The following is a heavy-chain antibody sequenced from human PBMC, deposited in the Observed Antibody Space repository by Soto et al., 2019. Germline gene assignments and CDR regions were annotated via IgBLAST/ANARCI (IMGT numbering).Heavy chain of an antibody. V-gene: IGHV3-53*01. J-gene: IGHJ4*02. CDR1: GFAVSSKY. CDR2: IYGGGTT. D-gene: IGHD6-19*01. Sequence: EVQLVEYGVGWIQPGGSLRLSCAASGFAVSSKYMTWVRQAPGKGLEWVSVIYGGGTTYYADSVKGRLTISRDTAKNTFYLQMNSLTAAGTAVYHCVHTTGWPGFNFWGQGTMVTVSS. CDR3: VHTTGWPGFNF.